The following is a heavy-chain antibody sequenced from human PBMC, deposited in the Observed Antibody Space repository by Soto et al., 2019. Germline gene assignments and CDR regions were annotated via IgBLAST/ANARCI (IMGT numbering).Heavy chain of an antibody. CDR2: INPNSRGT. J-gene: IGHJ4*02. Sequence: ASVKVSCKASGYTFTGYYLHLVRQAPGQGREWMGWINPNSRGTGYVQKLLGRVTMTRDTSISTAYMELSRLRSDDTAVYYCARSVAVAGTEGFDYWGQGTLVTVSS. V-gene: IGHV1-2*02. CDR3: ARSVAVAGTEGFDY. CDR1: GYTFTGYY. D-gene: IGHD6-19*01.